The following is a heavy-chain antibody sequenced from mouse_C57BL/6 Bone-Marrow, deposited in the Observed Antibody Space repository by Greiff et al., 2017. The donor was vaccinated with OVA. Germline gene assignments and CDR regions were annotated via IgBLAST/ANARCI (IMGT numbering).Heavy chain of an antibody. V-gene: IGHV1-75*01. CDR1: GYTFTDYY. J-gene: IGHJ2*01. CDR2: IFPGSGST. CDR3: ARRCYSNYALRD. Sequence: QVQLQQSGPELVKPGASVKISCKASGYTFTDYYINWVKQRPGQGLEWIGWIFPGSGSTYYNEKLKGKATLTVDKSSSTAYMQLSSLTSEDSAVYYCARRCYSNYALRDWGQGTTLTVSS. D-gene: IGHD2-5*01.